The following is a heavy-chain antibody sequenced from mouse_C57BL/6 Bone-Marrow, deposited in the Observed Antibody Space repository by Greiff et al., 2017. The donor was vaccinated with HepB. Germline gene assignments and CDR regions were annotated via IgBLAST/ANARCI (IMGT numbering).Heavy chain of an antibody. V-gene: IGHV10-1*01. D-gene: IGHD6-1*01. CDR2: IRSKSNNYAT. Sequence: EVQLVESGGGLVQPKGSLKLSCAASGFSFNTYAMNWVRQAPGKGLEWVARIRSKSNNYATYYADSVKDRFTISRDDSESMLYLQMNNLKTEDTAMYYCVRHGRGGAMDYWGQGTSVTVSS. CDR3: VRHGRGGAMDY. CDR1: GFSFNTYA. J-gene: IGHJ4*01.